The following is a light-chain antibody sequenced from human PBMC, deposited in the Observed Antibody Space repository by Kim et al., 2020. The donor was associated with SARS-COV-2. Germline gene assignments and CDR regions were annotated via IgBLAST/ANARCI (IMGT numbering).Light chain of an antibody. Sequence: VSPGQSASISCSGDILGDKSASGYQRKAGQSPVLVIYEDTKRPSAIPERFSGSKSGHTATLTISGTQAMDVADYYCQAWDSWTVVFGGGTQLTVL. CDR3: QAWDSWTVV. J-gene: IGLJ2*01. CDR1: ILGDKS. V-gene: IGLV3-1*01. CDR2: EDT.